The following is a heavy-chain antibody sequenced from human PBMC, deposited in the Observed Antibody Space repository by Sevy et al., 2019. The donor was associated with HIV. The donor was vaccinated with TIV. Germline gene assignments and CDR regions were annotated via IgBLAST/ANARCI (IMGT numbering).Heavy chain of an antibody. CDR1: GFTFSSYS. V-gene: IGHV3-21*01. Sequence: LSLTCAASGFTFSSYSMNWVRQAPGKGLEWVSSISSSSSYIYYGDSVKGRFTISRDNAKNSLYLQMNSLRAEDTAVYYCARDLPSHDFWSGCYIYCYYGMDVWGQGTTVTVS. D-gene: IGHD3-3*01. CDR3: ARDLPSHDFWSGCYIYCYYGMDV. J-gene: IGHJ6*02. CDR2: ISSSSSYI.